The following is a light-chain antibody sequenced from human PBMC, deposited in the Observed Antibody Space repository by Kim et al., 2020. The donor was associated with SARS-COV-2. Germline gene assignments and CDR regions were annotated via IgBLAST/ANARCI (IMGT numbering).Light chain of an antibody. CDR3: QQYGSSPPFT. Sequence: SPGESAPLSCRASQSVSSNYSASYQQRPRQPPRLLIDGTSTRATDIPDRFSGSGSGTDFTLTISRLEPEDFAVYYCQQYGSSPPFTFGQGTKLEI. J-gene: IGKJ2*01. V-gene: IGKV3-20*01. CDR1: QSVSSNY. CDR2: GTS.